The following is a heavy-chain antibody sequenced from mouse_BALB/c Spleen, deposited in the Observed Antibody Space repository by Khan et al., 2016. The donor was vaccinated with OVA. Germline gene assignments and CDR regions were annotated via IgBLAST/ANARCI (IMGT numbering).Heavy chain of an antibody. Sequence: QIQLVQSGPELKKPGETVKISYKASGYTFTNYGMNWVKQAPGKGLKWMGWINTNTGEPTYAEEFKGRFAFSLETSASTAYLQINNLKNEDTATYSCARGTARFDYWGQGTTLTVSS. CDR1: GYTFTNYG. V-gene: IGHV9-3*02. CDR2: INTNTGEP. J-gene: IGHJ2*01. CDR3: ARGTARFDY. D-gene: IGHD1-2*01.